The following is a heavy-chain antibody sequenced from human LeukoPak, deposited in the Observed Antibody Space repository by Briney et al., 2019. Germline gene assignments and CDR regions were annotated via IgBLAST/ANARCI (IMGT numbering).Heavy chain of an antibody. CDR1: GFTFSSYA. V-gene: IGHV3-23*01. CDR3: AKTRVLRSFDWLPTDY. Sequence: PGGSLRLSCAASGFTFSSYAMSWVRQAPGKGLEWVSAISGSGGSTYYADSVKGRFTISRDNSKNTLYLQMNSLRAEDTAVYYCAKTRVLRSFDWLPTDYWGQGTLVTVSS. J-gene: IGHJ4*02. CDR2: ISGSGGST. D-gene: IGHD3-9*01.